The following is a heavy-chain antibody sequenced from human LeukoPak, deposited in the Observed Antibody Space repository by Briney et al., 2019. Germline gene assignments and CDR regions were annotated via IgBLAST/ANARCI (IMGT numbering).Heavy chain of an antibody. CDR3: ASPRDYYDSSGYYLDAFDI. CDR2: IIPIFGTA. D-gene: IGHD3-22*01. CDR1: GGTFSSYA. Sequence: SVKVSCKASGGTFSSYAISWVRQAPGQGLELMGGIIPIFGTANYAQKFQGRVTITADESTSTAYMELSSLRPEDTAVYYCASPRDYYDSSGYYLDAFDIWGQGTMVTVSS. V-gene: IGHV1-69*13. J-gene: IGHJ3*02.